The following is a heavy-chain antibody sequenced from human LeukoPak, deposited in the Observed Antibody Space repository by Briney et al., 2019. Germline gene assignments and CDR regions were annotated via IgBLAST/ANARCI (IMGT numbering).Heavy chain of an antibody. Sequence: SETLSLTCTVSGGSISSYYWSWIRQPPGRGLEWIGYVYTSGSTNYNPSLKSRVTISVDTSKSQFALKLSSVTAADTAVYYCAKSYFDYSTYYSYYFNLWGQGALVTVSS. D-gene: IGHD4-11*01. J-gene: IGHJ4*02. CDR3: AKSYFDYSTYYSYYFNL. CDR2: VYTSGST. V-gene: IGHV4-4*09. CDR1: GGSISSYY.